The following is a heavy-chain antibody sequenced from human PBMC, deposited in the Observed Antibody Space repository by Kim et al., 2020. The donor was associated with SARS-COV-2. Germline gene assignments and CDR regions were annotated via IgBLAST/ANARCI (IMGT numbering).Heavy chain of an antibody. CDR1: GGSFSGYY. V-gene: IGHV4-34*01. D-gene: IGHD6-13*01. J-gene: IGHJ6*02. CDR2: INHSGST. CDR3: ARGIAAAPFNFV. Sequence: SETLSLTCAVYGGSFSGYYWSWIRQPPGKGLEWIGEINHSGSTNYNPSLKSRVTISVDTSKNQFSLKLSSVTAADTAVYYCARGIAAAPFNFVWGQGTTVTVSS.